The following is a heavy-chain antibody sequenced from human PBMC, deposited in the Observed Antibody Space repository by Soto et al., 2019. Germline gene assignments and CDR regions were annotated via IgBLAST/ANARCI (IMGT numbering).Heavy chain of an antibody. V-gene: IGHV3-23*01. CDR1: VFTFSSYA. CDR3: AKVSLLMYYFDY. CDR2: ISGSGGST. Sequence: WWSLRLSCSAPVFTFSSYAMSWCRQAPGKGLEWVSAISGSGGSTYYADSVKGRFTISRDNSKNTLYLQMNSLRAEDTAVYYCAKVSLLMYYFDYWGQGTLVTVS. J-gene: IGHJ4*02. D-gene: IGHD2-15*01.